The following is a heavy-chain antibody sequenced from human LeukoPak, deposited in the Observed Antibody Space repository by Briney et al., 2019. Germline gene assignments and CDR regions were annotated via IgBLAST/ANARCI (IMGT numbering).Heavy chain of an antibody. V-gene: IGHV4-59*01. CDR1: GGSISSYY. CDR2: IYYSGST. J-gene: IGHJ5*02. D-gene: IGHD3-3*01. Sequence: SETLSLTCTVSGGSISSYYWSWIRQPPGKGLEWIGYIYYSGSTNYNPSLKSRVTISEDTSKNQFSLKLSSVTAADTAVYYCASSNYDFWSGYYQANNWFDPWGQGTLVTVSS. CDR3: ASSNYDFWSGYYQANNWFDP.